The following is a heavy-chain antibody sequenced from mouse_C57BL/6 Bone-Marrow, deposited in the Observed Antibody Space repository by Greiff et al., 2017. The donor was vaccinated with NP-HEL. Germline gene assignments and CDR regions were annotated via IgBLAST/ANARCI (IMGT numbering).Heavy chain of an antibody. J-gene: IGHJ4*01. CDR2: IRNKANGYTT. Sequence: EVMLVESGGGLVQPGGSLSLSCAASGFTFTDYYMSWVRQPPGKALEWLGFIRNKANGYTTEYSASVKGRFTISRDNSQSILYRQMNALRAEDSATYYCARYGGNYPYYYAMDYWGQGTSVTVSS. D-gene: IGHD2-1*01. CDR3: ARYGGNYPYYYAMDY. V-gene: IGHV7-3*01. CDR1: GFTFTDYY.